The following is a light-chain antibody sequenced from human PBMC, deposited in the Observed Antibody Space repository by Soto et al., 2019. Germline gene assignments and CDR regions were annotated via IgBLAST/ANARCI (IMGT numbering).Light chain of an antibody. V-gene: IGKV3-11*01. CDR1: QSVSSY. J-gene: IGKJ5*01. CDR2: DAS. Sequence: EIVLTQSPATLSLSPCERATLSCRASQSVSSYLAWYQQKPGQAPRLLIYDASNRATGIPARFSGSGSGTDFTLTISSLEPEDFAVYYCQQRSNWPPITFGQGTRLE. CDR3: QQRSNWPPIT.